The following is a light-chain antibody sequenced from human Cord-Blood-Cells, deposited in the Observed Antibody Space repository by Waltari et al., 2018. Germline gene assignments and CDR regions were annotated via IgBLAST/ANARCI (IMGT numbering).Light chain of an antibody. CDR2: AAS. CDR1: QSISSF. Sequence: DIQLIRLPSSLSASVGDRLTITCRASQSISSFLNWYQQKPGKAPKLLIYAASSLQSGVPSRFSGSGSGTDFTLTISSLQPEDFATYYCQQSYSTHQTFGQGTKVEIK. J-gene: IGKJ1*01. V-gene: IGKV1-39*01. CDR3: QQSYSTHQT.